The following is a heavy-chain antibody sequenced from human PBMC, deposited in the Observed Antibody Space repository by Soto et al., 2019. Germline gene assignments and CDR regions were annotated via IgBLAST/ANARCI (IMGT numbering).Heavy chain of an antibody. J-gene: IGHJ6*02. V-gene: IGHV4-4*02. CDR1: GGSISSSNW. CDR3: ARDRGSYGMDV. CDR2: VSPSGTT. Sequence: SETLSLTCAVSGGSISSSNWWSWVRQPPGKGLEWIGYVSPSGTTYYNPSLKSRVSISKDTSKNQFSLEVSSVTAADTAVYYCARDRGSYGMDVWGQGTTVTVSS.